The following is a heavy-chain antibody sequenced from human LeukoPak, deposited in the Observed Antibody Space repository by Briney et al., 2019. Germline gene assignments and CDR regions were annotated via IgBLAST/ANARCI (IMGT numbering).Heavy chain of an antibody. CDR1: GYSFTSYW. CDR2: IYPGDSDT. V-gene: IGHV5-51*01. CDR3: ARHPTGYSSGWYFDY. D-gene: IGHD6-19*01. J-gene: IGHJ4*02. Sequence: GESLKISCKGSGYSFTSYWIGWVRQMPGKGLEWMGIIYPGDSDTRYSLSFQGQVTISADKSISTAYLQWSSLKASDTAMYYCARHPTGYSSGWYFDYWGQGTLVTVSS.